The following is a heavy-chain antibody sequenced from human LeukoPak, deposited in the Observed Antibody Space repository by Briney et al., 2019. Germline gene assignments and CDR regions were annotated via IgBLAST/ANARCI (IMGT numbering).Heavy chain of an antibody. D-gene: IGHD2-2*01. CDR3: AKYCSSTSCPFGY. Sequence: SVKVSCKASGGTFSSYAISWVRQAPGQGLEWMGRIIPILGIANYAQKFQGRVTITADKSTSTAYMELSILRSEDTAVYYCAKYCSSTSCPFGYWGQGTLVTVSS. V-gene: IGHV1-69*04. CDR1: GGTFSSYA. CDR2: IIPILGIA. J-gene: IGHJ4*02.